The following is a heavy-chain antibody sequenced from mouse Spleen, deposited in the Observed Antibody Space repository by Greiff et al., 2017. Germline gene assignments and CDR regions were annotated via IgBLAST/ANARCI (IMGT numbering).Heavy chain of an antibody. Sequence: QVQLKQSGAELAKPGASVKMSCKASGYTFTSYWMHWVKQRPGQGLEWIGYINPSTGYTEYNQKFKDKATLTADKSSSTAYMQLSSLTSEDSAVYYCALTGTHYWGQGTSVTVSS. CDR2: INPSTGYT. V-gene: IGHV1-7*01. D-gene: IGHD4-1*01. CDR1: GYTFTSYW. CDR3: ALTGTHY. J-gene: IGHJ4*01.